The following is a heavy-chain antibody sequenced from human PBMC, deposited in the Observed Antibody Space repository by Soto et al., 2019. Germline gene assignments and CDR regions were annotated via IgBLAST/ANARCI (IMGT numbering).Heavy chain of an antibody. Sequence: SETLSLTCTVSGGSISSSSYYWGWIRQPPGKGLEWIGSIYYSGSTYYNPSLKSRVTISVDTSKNQFSLKLSSVTADDTAVYYCPRHGDNWKHEYWGQGTLVTVSS. D-gene: IGHD1-20*01. CDR3: PRHGDNWKHEY. V-gene: IGHV4-39*01. CDR1: GGSISSSSYY. CDR2: IYYSGST. J-gene: IGHJ4*02.